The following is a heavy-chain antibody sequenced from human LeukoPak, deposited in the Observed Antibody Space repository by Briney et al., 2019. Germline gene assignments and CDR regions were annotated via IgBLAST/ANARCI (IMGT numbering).Heavy chain of an antibody. J-gene: IGHJ3*02. Sequence: GGSLRLSCAASGFTFSSYGMHWVRQAPGEGLEWVSVIYSGGSTYYADSVKGRFTISRHNSKNTLYLQMNSLRAEDTAVYYCARGTFDAFDIWGQGTMVTVSS. D-gene: IGHD3-16*01. V-gene: IGHV3-NL1*01. CDR3: ARGTFDAFDI. CDR2: IYSGGST. CDR1: GFTFSSYG.